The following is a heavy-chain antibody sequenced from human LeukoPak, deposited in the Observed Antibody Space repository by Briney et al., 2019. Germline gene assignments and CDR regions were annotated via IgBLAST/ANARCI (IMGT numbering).Heavy chain of an antibody. CDR1: GFTFSGSA. CDR2: IRSKANSYAT. D-gene: IGHD5-24*01. CDR3: ISIEGDNKY. V-gene: IGHV3-73*01. Sequence: AGSLTLSCAASGFTFSGSAMHWVRQASGKGLEWVGRIRSKANSYATAYAASVKGRFTVSRDDLKNTAYLQMNSLKTEDTAVYYCISIEGDNKYWGQGTLVTVSS. J-gene: IGHJ4*02.